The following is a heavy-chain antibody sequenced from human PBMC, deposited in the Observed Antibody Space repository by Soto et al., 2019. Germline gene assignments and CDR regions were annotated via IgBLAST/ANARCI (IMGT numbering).Heavy chain of an antibody. CDR3: ARHVTPSPGIAVADTNKGLGDWFDP. D-gene: IGHD6-19*01. V-gene: IGHV1-18*01. CDR2: ISAYNGNT. CDR1: GYTFTSYG. Sequence: ASVKVSCKASGYTFTSYGISWVRQAPGQGLEWMGWISAYNGNTNYAQKLQGRVTMTTDTSTSTAYMELRSLRSDDTAVYYCARHVTPSPGIAVADTNKGLGDWFDPWGQGTLVTVSS. J-gene: IGHJ5*02.